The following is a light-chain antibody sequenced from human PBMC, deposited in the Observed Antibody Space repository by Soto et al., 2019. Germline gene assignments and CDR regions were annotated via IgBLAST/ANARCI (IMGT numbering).Light chain of an antibody. CDR2: AAS. CDR3: QQFDSSPYS. CDR1: QSVSSSY. V-gene: IGKV3-20*01. Sequence: EIVLTQSPGTLSLSPGERATLSCRASQSVSSSYLAWYRQKPGQAPRLLIYAASSRATGIPDRFSGRGSGTDFTLTISRLEPEDFAVYYCQQFDSSPYSFGQGTKLEIK. J-gene: IGKJ2*03.